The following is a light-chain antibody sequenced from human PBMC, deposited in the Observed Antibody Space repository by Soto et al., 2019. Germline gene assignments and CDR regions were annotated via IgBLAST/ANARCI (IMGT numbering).Light chain of an antibody. CDR2: QDY. CDR3: QACDSGTLV. CDR1: RLWDKY. Sequence: SYELTQPPSVSVSPGQTATITCSGDRLWDKYACWYLQKPGQSPLFVIYQDYKRPSGLPERFSGSTSGNTATLTILGTQAIDEADYYCQACDSGTLVFGGGTKLTVL. V-gene: IGLV3-1*01. J-gene: IGLJ2*01.